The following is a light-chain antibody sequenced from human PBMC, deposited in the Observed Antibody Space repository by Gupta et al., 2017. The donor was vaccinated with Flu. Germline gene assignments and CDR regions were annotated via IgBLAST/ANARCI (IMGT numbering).Light chain of an antibody. J-gene: IGLJ3*02. Sequence: QSLLTQPPSVSAAPGQKVTVSCSGSNSNIGNNYVSWYQQLPGTAPKLLIYDDNKRPSGIPDRFSGSRSGTSAALGITGLQTGDEADYYCATWDGSLSVWVFGGGTKLTVL. CDR3: ATWDGSLSVWV. V-gene: IGLV1-51*01. CDR1: NSNIGNNY. CDR2: DDN.